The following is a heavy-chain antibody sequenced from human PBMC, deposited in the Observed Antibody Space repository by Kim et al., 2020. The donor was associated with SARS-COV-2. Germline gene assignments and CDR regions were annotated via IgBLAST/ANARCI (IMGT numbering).Heavy chain of an antibody. D-gene: IGHD3-22*01. CDR3: ARDYPPGRAYYDSSGYYNNWFDP. CDR2: INTNTGNP. Sequence: ASVKVSCKASGYTFTSYAMNWVRQAPGQGLEWMGWINTNTGNPTYAQGFTGRFVFSLDTSVSTAYLQISSLKAEDTAVYYCARDYPPGRAYYDSSGYYNNWFDPWGQGTLVTVSS. CDR1: GYTFTSYA. J-gene: IGHJ5*02. V-gene: IGHV7-4-1*02.